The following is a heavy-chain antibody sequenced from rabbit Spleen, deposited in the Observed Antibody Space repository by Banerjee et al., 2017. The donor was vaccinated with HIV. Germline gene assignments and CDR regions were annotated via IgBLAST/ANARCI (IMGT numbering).Heavy chain of an antibody. CDR3: ARDLVAVIGWNFNL. J-gene: IGHJ4*01. CDR2: IDAGSSAFT. CDR1: GVSFSISSY. V-gene: IGHV1S45*01. Sequence: QEQLVESGGDLVKPGASLTLTCTASGVSFSISSYMCWVRQAPGKGLEWIACIDAGSSAFTYFATWAKGRFIMSRTSSTTVTLQMTSLTAADTATYFCARDLVAVIGWNFNLWGPGTLVTVS. D-gene: IGHD1-1*01.